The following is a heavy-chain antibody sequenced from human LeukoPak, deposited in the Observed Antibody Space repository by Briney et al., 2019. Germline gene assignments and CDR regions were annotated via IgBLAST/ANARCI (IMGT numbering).Heavy chain of an antibody. CDR2: ISGGGST. J-gene: IGHJ4*02. V-gene: IGHV3-23*01. CDR3: AKVRATRTTRPDLDY. Sequence: GGSLRLSCAASGFTFTMYTVTWVRQAPGEGREWVSVISGGGSTYYADSVKRRFTISRANSKNTVYLQLNILTAEDTAVYYCAKVRATRTTRPDLDYWGQGTLVTVSS. CDR1: GFTFTMYT. D-gene: IGHD1-1*01.